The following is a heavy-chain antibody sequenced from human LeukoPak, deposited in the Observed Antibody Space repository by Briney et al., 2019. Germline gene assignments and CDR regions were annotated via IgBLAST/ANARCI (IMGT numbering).Heavy chain of an antibody. CDR3: ARAGNYRFDY. D-gene: IGHD1-7*01. V-gene: IGHV3-23*01. CDR1: GFTFSSYA. Sequence: HPGGSLRLSCAASGFTFSSYAMSWVCQAPGKGLEWVSAISGSGGSTYYADSVKGRFTISRDNAKNTLYLQMNSLRAEDTAVYYCARAGNYRFDYWGQGTLVTVSS. J-gene: IGHJ4*02. CDR2: ISGSGGST.